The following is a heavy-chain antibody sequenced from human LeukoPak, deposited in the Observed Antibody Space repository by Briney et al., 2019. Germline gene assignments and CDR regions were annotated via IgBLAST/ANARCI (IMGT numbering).Heavy chain of an antibody. Sequence: SETLSLTCTVSGGSISNYYWTFIRQPAGKGLEWIGRIYTSGHTNYSPALRSRVTMSIDTSKDQFSLKLNSVTAADTAVYFCARESFGEFAYWGQGTLVTVSS. J-gene: IGHJ4*02. CDR1: GGSISNYY. CDR2: IYTSGHT. CDR3: ARESFGEFAY. D-gene: IGHD3-10*01. V-gene: IGHV4-4*07.